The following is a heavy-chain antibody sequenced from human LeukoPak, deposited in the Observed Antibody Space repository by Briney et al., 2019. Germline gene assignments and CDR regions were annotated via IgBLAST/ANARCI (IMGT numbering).Heavy chain of an antibody. V-gene: IGHV3-33*01. CDR3: ARDITGDPPHYYFDY. CDR2: MWFDGSHK. CDR1: VFTFSNYD. D-gene: IGHD7-27*01. J-gene: IGHJ4*02. Sequence: GGSLRLSCAASVFTFSNYDLHWVRQAPGQGLEWLAVMWFDGSHKYYADSVKGRFTISRDNSKSMLYLQMNSLRAEDTAVYYCARDITGDPPHYYFDYWGQGSLVTVSS.